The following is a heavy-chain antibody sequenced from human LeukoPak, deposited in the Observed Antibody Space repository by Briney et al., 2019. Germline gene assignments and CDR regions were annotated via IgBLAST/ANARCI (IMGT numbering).Heavy chain of an antibody. Sequence: VGSLRLSCAPSVFTLRGYAMHTGREALRKRGGYGSAISINGGSIYYANYVKGRFTISRDNSKNTLYLQMGSLRAEDMAVYYCARGNAPIAAAGTRGWFDPWGQGTLVTVSS. D-gene: IGHD6-13*01. CDR3: ARGNAPIAAAGTRGWFDP. V-gene: IGHV3-64*01. CDR1: VFTLRGYA. CDR2: ISINGGSI. J-gene: IGHJ5*02.